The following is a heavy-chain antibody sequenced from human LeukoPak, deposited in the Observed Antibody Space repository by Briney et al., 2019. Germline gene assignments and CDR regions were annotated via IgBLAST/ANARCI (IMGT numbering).Heavy chain of an antibody. Sequence: SETLSLTCTVSGGSISSYYWGWIRQPAGKGLEWIGRIYTSGSTNYNPSLKSRVTMSVDTSKNQFSLKLSSVTAADTAVYYCARITMIDPHDAFDIWGQGTMVTVSS. CDR2: IYTSGST. CDR1: GGSISSYY. D-gene: IGHD3-22*01. J-gene: IGHJ3*02. CDR3: ARITMIDPHDAFDI. V-gene: IGHV4-4*07.